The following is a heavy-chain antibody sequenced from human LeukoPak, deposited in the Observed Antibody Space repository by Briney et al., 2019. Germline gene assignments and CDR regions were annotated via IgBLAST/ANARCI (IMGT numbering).Heavy chain of an antibody. J-gene: IGHJ4*02. D-gene: IGHD7-27*01. V-gene: IGHV3-66*01. Sequence: GGSLRLSCAASGFSVSTNYMSWVRQAPGKGLEWVSVIYAEAITYYTDSVKDRFTISRDTSKNTLYLQMNSLRVEDTAVYYCARDTGEDFDSWGQGTLVTVSS. CDR2: IYAEAIT. CDR1: GFSVSTNY. CDR3: ARDTGEDFDS.